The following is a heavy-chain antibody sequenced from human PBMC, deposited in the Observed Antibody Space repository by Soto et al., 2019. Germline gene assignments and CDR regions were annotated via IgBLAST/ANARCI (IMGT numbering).Heavy chain of an antibody. CDR1: GGTFISYA. Sequence: QVQLVQSGAEVKKPGSSVKVSCKGSGGTFISYAISWVRQAPGRGLEWVGGIIAVFGTDNYTQKFQGRVTITADESTTTACMKLSSLRSEDTALYYGARGRVTTYLTAVDYWGQGTLVTVSS. CDR3: ARGRVTTYLTAVDY. V-gene: IGHV1-69*01. J-gene: IGHJ4*02. D-gene: IGHD4-17*01. CDR2: IIAVFGTD.